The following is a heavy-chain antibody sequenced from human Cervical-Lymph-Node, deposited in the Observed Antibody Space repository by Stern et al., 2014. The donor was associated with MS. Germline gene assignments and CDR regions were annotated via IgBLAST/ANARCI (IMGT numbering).Heavy chain of an antibody. V-gene: IGHV3-30*03. Sequence: VQLVQSGGGVVQPGRSLTLSCAASGFSLRNSGMHWVRQAPGKGLEWVAVMSFVGGNRKYGDSVKGRFSISRDIANNTLFLQMNSLRPEDTAVYYCMGVGDAMHVWGQGTTVIVSS. J-gene: IGHJ6*02. CDR1: GFSLRNSG. CDR3: MGVGDAMHV. CDR2: MSFVGGNR.